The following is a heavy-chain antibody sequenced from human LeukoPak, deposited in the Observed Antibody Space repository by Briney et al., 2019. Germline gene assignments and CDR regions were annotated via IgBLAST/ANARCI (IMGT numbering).Heavy chain of an antibody. CDR1: GFTFKNYA. CDR3: AKDRYSGTQGFDY. Sequence: PGGSLRLSCAASGFTFKNYAMTWVRQAPGKGLEWVSDVSGSGATTYYADSVRGRFTISRDNSKNMLYLQMNTLRAEDTALYYCAKDRYSGTQGFDYWGQGIPVTVSS. V-gene: IGHV3-23*01. J-gene: IGHJ4*02. D-gene: IGHD1-26*01. CDR2: VSGSGATT.